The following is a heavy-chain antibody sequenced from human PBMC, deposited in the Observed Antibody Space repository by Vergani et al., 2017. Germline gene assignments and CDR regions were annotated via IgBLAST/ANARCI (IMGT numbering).Heavy chain of an antibody. CDR1: HDSVSNTFYY. V-gene: IGHV4-39*01. J-gene: IGHJ5*02. Sequence: QVQLQESGPGLVKPSETLSLTCTVPHDSVSNTFYYWGWIRQPPGKWLEWIGSIYYSVSTYYNTSLGSRVTMSLDTSKCQFSLKLSSVTATDTAVSFCTRHCAVFAANNWFDPWGQGTLVTVSS. CDR2: IYYSVST. CDR3: TRHCAVFAANNWFDP. D-gene: IGHD2-15*01.